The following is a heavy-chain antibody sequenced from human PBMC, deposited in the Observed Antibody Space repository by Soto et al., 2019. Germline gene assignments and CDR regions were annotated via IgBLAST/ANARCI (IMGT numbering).Heavy chain of an antibody. CDR1: GFTFSTHA. J-gene: IGHJ6*02. V-gene: IGHV3-30-3*01. D-gene: IGHD3-16*01. CDR3: ARGGGEFEGDYFYYSGMDV. CDR2: ISSDGSNK. Sequence: GGSLRLSCAASGFTFSTHAMDWVRQAPGRGLEWVAVISSDGSNKYYADSVKGRFTISRDNSESTLYLQMNSLRAEDTAVYYCARGGGEFEGDYFYYSGMDVWGQGTTVTVSS.